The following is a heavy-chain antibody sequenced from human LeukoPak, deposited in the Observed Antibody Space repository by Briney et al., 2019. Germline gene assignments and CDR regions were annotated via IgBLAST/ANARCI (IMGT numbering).Heavy chain of an antibody. Sequence: PGGSLRLSCAASGFTFSSYSMNWVRQAPGKGLEWVAVISYDGSNKYYADSVKGRFTISRDNSKNTLYLQMNSLRAEDTAVYYCARDTLPFHYDSSGYYGYWGQGTLVTVSS. V-gene: IGHV3-30*03. CDR3: ARDTLPFHYDSSGYYGY. CDR2: ISYDGSNK. CDR1: GFTFSSYS. D-gene: IGHD3-22*01. J-gene: IGHJ4*02.